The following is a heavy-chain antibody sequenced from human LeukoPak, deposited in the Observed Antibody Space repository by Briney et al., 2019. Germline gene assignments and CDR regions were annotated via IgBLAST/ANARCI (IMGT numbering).Heavy chain of an antibody. CDR2: ITPSGGIT. CDR1: GYTFTNYY. V-gene: IGHV1-46*01. J-gene: IGHJ4*02. CDR3: ASNTGSDSSGYAY. Sequence: ASVKVSCKASGYTFTNYYLHWVRQAPGQGLEWMGIITPSGGITSYAQKFQGRVTMTTETSTSTAYMELRSLRSNDTGVYYCASNTGSDSSGYAYWGQGTLVTVSS. D-gene: IGHD3-22*01.